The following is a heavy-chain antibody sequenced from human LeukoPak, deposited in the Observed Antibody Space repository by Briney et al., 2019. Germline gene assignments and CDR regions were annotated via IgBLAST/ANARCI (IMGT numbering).Heavy chain of an antibody. J-gene: IGHJ4*02. CDR2: IYYSGST. V-gene: IGHV4-39*07. CDR1: GGSISSSSYY. D-gene: IGHD6-25*01. Sequence: SETLSLTCTVSGGSISSSSYYWGWIRQPPGKGLEWIGSIYYSGSTYYNPSLKSRVTISVDTSKNQFSLKLSSVTAADTAVYYCARDRSGIAFDYWGQGTLVTASS. CDR3: ARDRSGIAFDY.